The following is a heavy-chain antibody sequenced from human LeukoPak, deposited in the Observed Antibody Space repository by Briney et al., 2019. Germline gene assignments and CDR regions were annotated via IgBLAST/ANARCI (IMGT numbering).Heavy chain of an antibody. CDR2: IVPVYGTA. J-gene: IGHJ4*02. CDR3: ARDQGVGVWNN. Sequence: ASVKVSCKASGGTFSTYAISWMRQAPGQGLEWMGGIVPVYGTATYAQNFQGRVTITADESTTTVYMELSSLRSEDTAVYYCARDQGVGVWNNWGQGTLVTVSS. D-gene: IGHD1-26*01. V-gene: IGHV1-69*13. CDR1: GGTFSTYA.